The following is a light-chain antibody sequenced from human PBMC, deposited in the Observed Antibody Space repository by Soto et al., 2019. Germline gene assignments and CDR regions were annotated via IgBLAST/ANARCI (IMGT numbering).Light chain of an antibody. CDR1: SSDVGGYNY. V-gene: IGLV2-14*01. J-gene: IGLJ1*01. CDR2: DVS. CDR3: RSYTSSSTLYV. Sequence: QSALAQPASVSGSPGQSITISCTGTSSDVGGYNYVSWYQQHPGKAPKLMIYDVSNRPSGVSNRFSGSKSGNTASLTISGLQAEDEADYYCRSYTSSSTLYVFGPGTKVPVL.